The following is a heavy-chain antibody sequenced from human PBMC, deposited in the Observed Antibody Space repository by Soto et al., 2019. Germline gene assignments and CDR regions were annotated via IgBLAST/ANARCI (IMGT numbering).Heavy chain of an antibody. CDR1: GYTFTSYG. V-gene: IGHV1-18*01. CDR3: ARDLTMIVVMDV. D-gene: IGHD3-22*01. J-gene: IGHJ6*02. Sequence: ASVKVSCKASGYTFTSYGISWVRQAPGQGLEWMGWISAYNGNTNYAQKLQGRVTMTTDTSTSTAYMGLRSLRSDDTAVYYCARDLTMIVVMDVWGQGTTVTVSS. CDR2: ISAYNGNT.